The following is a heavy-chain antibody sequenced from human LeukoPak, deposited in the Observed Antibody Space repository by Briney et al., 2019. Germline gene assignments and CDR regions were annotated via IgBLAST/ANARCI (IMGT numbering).Heavy chain of an antibody. CDR3: AKDSDTLWFGEGY. J-gene: IGHJ4*02. CDR2: ISYDGSNK. CDR1: GFTFSSYG. V-gene: IGHV3-30*18. D-gene: IGHD3-10*01. Sequence: GGSLRLSCAASGFTFSSYGMHWVRQAPGKGLEWVAVISYDGSNKYYADSVKGRFTISRDNSKNTLYLQMNSLRAEDTAVYYCAKDSDTLWFGEGYWGQGTLVTVSS.